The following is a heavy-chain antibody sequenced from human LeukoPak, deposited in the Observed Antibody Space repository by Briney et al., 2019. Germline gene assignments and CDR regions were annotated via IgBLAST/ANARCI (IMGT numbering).Heavy chain of an antibody. CDR2: INGNGTST. CDR1: GFTFNNHS. CDR3: AKDQGYSYYYLDY. J-gene: IGHJ4*02. V-gene: IGHV3-23*01. Sequence: GGSLRLSCAASGFTFNNHSMSWVRQAPGKGLEWVSDINGNGTSTYYLDSVKGRFTISRDNSKNTLYLQMSSLRAEDTAIYYCAKDQGYSYYYLDYWGQGTLVTVSS. D-gene: IGHD5-18*01.